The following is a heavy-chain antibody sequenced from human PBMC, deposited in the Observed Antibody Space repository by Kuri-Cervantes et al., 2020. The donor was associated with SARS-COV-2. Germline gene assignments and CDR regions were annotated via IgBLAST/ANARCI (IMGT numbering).Heavy chain of an antibody. CDR1: GGTFSSYA. D-gene: IGHD6-19*01. CDR2: IIPIFGTA. J-gene: IGHJ5*02. V-gene: IGHV1-69*13. Sequence: SVKVSCKASGGTFSSYAISWVRQAPGQGLGWMGGIIPIFGTANYAQKFQGRVTITADESTSTAYMELSSLRSEDTAVYYCARRGSGWSDWFDPWGQGTLVTVSS. CDR3: ARRGSGWSDWFDP.